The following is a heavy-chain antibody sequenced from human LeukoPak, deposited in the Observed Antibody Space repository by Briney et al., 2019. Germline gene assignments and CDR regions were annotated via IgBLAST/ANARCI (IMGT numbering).Heavy chain of an antibody. D-gene: IGHD4-17*01. CDR3: AREVADYGDPLHYFDH. V-gene: IGHV3-11*05. CDR2: ISTISGYK. J-gene: IGHJ4*02. Sequence: GGSLRLSCAAPGFTFSDYYMTWIRQAPGKGLEWVSYISTISGYKNYADSVKGRFSISRDNAKKSLYLQMNSLRAEDTAVYYCAREVADYGDPLHYFDHWGQGILVTVDS. CDR1: GFTFSDYY.